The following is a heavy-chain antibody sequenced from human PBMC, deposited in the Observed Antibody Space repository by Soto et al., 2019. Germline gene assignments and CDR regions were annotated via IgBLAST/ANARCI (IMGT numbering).Heavy chain of an antibody. CDR2: IYHSGST. CDR1: GGSISSGGYS. D-gene: IGHD6-6*01. V-gene: IGHV4-30-2*01. Sequence: SETLSLTCAVSGGSISSGGYSWSWIRQPPGKGLEWIGYIYHSGSTYYNPSLKSRVTISVDRSKNQFSLKLSSVTAADTAVYYCSSLAARGEDYWGQGTLVTVAS. CDR3: SSLAARGEDY. J-gene: IGHJ4*02.